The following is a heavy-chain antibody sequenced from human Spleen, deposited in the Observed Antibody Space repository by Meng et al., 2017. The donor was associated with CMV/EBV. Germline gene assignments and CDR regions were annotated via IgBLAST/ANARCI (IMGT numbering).Heavy chain of an antibody. V-gene: IGHV4-34*01. D-gene: IGHD2-21*01. CDR2: VSRGGST. CDR3: ARVNDHGGNCFDY. Sequence: SETLSLTCAVYGGSISGTVSGYDWSWIRQAPGKGLEWIGEVSRGGSTNYNPSLKSRVTISVDNSKHQFSLKMSSVTAADTAVYYCARVNDHGGNCFDYWGLGTLVTVSS. J-gene: IGHJ4*02. CDR1: GGSISGTVSGYD.